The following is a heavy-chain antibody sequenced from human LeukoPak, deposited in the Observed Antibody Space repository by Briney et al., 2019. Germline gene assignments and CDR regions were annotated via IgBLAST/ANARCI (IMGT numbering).Heavy chain of an antibody. Sequence: SETLSLTCTVSGGYISSYYWSWIRQPPGKGLEWIGYIYYSGSTNYNPSLKSRVTISVDTSKNQFSLKLSSVTAADTAVYYCARESYFFDYWGQGTLVTVSS. CDR2: IYYSGST. D-gene: IGHD3-16*02. CDR3: ARESYFFDY. CDR1: GGYISSYY. J-gene: IGHJ4*02. V-gene: IGHV4-59*01.